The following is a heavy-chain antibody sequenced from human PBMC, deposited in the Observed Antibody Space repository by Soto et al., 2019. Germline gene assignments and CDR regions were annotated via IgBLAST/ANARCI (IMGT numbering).Heavy chain of an antibody. V-gene: IGHV3-23*01. CDR3: AKAFGISMRQRG. D-gene: IGHD3-22*01. CDR1: GFTFSGYG. J-gene: IGHJ1*01. CDR2: ISGSAGST. Sequence: GGSLRLSCAASGFTFSGYGMSWVRQAPGKGLEWVSTISGSAGSTYYADSVKGRFTISRDNSKNTLHLQMNSLRAEDTAVYYCAKAFGISMRQRGWGQGPLCTVSS.